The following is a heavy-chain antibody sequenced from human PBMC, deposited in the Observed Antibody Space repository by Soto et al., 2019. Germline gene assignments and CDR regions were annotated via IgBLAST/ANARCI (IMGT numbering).Heavy chain of an antibody. CDR3: ERASGGDIFTCPGPDRWFAP. D-gene: IGHD3-9*01. J-gene: IGHJ5*02. CDR1: GYTFTSYD. Sequence: ASVKVSCKASGYTFTSYDINWVRQATGQGLEWMGWMNPNSGNIGYAQKLQGRVTMTRNTSISTAYMELSSLRSEDTAVYYCERASGGDIFTCPGPDRWFAPWRQVTLVTVSS. CDR2: MNPNSGNI. V-gene: IGHV1-8*01.